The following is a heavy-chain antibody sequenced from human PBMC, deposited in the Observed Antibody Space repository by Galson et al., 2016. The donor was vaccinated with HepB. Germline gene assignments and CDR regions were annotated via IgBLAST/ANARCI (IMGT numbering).Heavy chain of an antibody. V-gene: IGHV3-49*03. J-gene: IGHJ4*02. D-gene: IGHD2-21*02. Sequence: SLRLSCAASGFNFADHSMSWFRQTPGTGLEWVGFIRSQTYGGTTEHAASVKGRFTISRGDSNSIAYLQMNSLKTEDTGVYYCTRDWGGDVATRFDYWGQGTLVTVSS. CDR1: GFNFADHS. CDR2: IRSQTYGGTT. CDR3: TRDWGGDVATRFDY.